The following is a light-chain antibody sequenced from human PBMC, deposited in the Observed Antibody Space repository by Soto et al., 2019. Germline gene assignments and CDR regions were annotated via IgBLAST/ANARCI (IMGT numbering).Light chain of an antibody. J-gene: IGLJ3*02. CDR3: QSYDSSLMRV. CDR2: GNS. V-gene: IGLV1-40*01. CDR1: SSNIGAGYD. Sequence: QSVLTQPPSVSGAPGQRVTISCTGSSSNIGAGYDVHWYQQLPGTAPKLLIYGNSKRPSGVPDRFSGSKSGTSASLAITGLQAEDEADYYCQSYDSSLMRVFGGGTKLTVL.